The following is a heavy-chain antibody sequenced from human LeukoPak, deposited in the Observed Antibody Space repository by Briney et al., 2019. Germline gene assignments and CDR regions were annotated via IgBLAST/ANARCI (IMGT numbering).Heavy chain of an antibody. V-gene: IGHV3-23*01. CDR1: GFTFNNYA. D-gene: IGHD4-23*01. CDR2: ISGSGDST. CDR3: GKVRLYGGNAEYVY. J-gene: IGHJ4*02. Sequence: GGSLRLSCAASGFTFNNYAMNWVRQAPGKGLEWVSGISGSGDSTYYADSVKGRFAVSRDNSKNTLYLQMTSLRADDTAVYYCGKVRLYGGNAEYVYWGQGTLVTVSS.